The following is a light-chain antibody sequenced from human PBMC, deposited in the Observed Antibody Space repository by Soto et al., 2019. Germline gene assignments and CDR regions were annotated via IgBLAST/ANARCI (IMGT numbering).Light chain of an antibody. V-gene: IGLV1-51*01. CDR3: GTWDSSLTAAV. CDR1: DSNIGNHY. Sequence: QSVLTQPPSVSAAPGQRVTISCSGSDSNIGNHYVSWYQQLPGTAPKVLIYDDNKRPSGTPDRFSGSKSGTSATLGITGLQTGDEADYYCGTWDSSLTAAVFGGGTKLTVL. J-gene: IGLJ2*01. CDR2: DDN.